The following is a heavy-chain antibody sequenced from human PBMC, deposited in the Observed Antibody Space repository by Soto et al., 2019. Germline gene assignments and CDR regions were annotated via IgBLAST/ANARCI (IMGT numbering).Heavy chain of an antibody. CDR2: IRSKGDGETT. V-gene: IGHV3-15*01. Sequence: GGSLRLSCAASGFTFSNAWMSWVRQAPGKGLEWVGRIRSKGDGETTDYAAPVRGRFTISRDDSKNTFFLQMNSLKAEDTAVYYCTTDQAGGYFYYFGVVVWGRGTTVTVYS. CDR3: TTDQAGGYFYYFGVVV. J-gene: IGHJ6*02. D-gene: IGHD2-15*01. CDR1: GFTFSNAW.